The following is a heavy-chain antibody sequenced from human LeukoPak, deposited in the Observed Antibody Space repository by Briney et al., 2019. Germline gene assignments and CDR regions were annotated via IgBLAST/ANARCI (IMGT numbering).Heavy chain of an antibody. J-gene: IGHJ4*02. V-gene: IGHV3-23*01. CDR3: ARDSSVPYGITD. D-gene: IGHD4-17*01. CDR2: ISGSDGNT. CDR1: GFXFSKYA. Sequence: GGSLRLSCAASGFXFSKYAISWVRQAPGKGLEWVSPISGSDGNTFYADSVRGRFTISRDNSKNTLSLQMNNLRAEDTALYYCARDSSVPYGITDWGQGTLVTVS.